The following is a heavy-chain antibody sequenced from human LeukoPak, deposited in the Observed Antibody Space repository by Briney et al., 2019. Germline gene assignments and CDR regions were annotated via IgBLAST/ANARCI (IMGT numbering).Heavy chain of an antibody. D-gene: IGHD1-26*01. CDR2: ISYDGSYK. CDR3: ARDRGGIVGATPDY. V-gene: IGHV3-30*03. Sequence: GGSLRLSCAASGFTFSNYGMSWVRQAPGKGLEWVAVISYDGSYKDYADSVKGRFTISRDNSRNTLYLQTNSLRAEDTAVYYCARDRGGIVGATPDYWGQGTLVTVSS. CDR1: GFTFSNYG. J-gene: IGHJ4*02.